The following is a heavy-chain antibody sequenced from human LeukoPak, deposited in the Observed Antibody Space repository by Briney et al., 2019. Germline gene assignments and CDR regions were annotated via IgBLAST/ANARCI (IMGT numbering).Heavy chain of an antibody. CDR2: ISSTGSYT. CDR3: ARGIQYYRYGMDV. CDR1: GFTFSDYY. J-gene: IGHJ6*02. Sequence: GGSRRLSCAASGFTFSDYYMSWIRQAPGKGLECVSYISSTGSYTNHADSVKGRFTISRDNAKNSLYLQMNSLRGEDTAVYYCARGIQYYRYGMDVWGQGTTVTVSS. V-gene: IGHV3-11*05.